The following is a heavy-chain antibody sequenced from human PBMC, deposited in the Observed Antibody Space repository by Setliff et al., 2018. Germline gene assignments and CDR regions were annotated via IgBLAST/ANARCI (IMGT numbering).Heavy chain of an antibody. CDR3: SRLVRFCTRTSCQRLSGDEY. CDR1: GFTFTYFG. J-gene: IGHJ4*02. D-gene: IGHD2-2*01. CDR2: ISGHNGKT. Sequence: ASVKVSCKASGFTFTYFGISWVRLAPGQGLEWMGWISGHNGKTYLAPKFQDRVTLTADTSTTTAYLQLTNLRSDDTAIYFCSRLVRFCTRTSCQRLSGDEYWGQGALVTVSS. V-gene: IGHV1-18*01.